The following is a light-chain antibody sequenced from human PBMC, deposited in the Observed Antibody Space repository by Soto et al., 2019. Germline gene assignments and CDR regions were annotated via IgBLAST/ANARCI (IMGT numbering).Light chain of an antibody. CDR3: GSWDSSLSAYV. V-gene: IGLV1-44*01. CDR2: VDN. CDR1: NFNPAMNT. Sequence: QSVLTQPPSASGTFGQGVTISCSGSNFNPAMNTVDWYQQLPGTAPRLLIYVDNQRSSGVPDRFSGSKSGTSATLGITGFQTGDEADYYCGSWDSSLSAYVFGTGTKLTVL. J-gene: IGLJ1*01.